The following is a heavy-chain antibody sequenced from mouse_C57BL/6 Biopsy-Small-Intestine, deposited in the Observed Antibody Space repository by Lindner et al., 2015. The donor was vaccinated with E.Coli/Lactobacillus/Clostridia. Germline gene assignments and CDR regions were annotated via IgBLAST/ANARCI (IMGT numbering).Heavy chain of an antibody. CDR2: ISAYNGNT. V-gene: IGHV1-81*01. D-gene: IGHD1-1*01. CDR3: ARLTSSWLDYYYYYYMDV. J-gene: IGHJ1*03. Sequence: SVKVSCKASGYTLTSYGISWVRQAPGQGLELMGWISAYNGNTNYAQKFQGRVTMTTDTSTSTAYMELRSLRSDDTAVYYCARLTSSWLDYYYYYYMDVWGKGTTVTVSS. CDR1: GYTLTSYG.